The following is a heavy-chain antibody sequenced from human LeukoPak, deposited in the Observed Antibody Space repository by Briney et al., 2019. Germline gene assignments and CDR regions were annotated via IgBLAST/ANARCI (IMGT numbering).Heavy chain of an antibody. CDR2: ISGSGGST. CDR1: GFTFGSYA. CDR3: AKGDYGDYGSQAFDI. Sequence: GGSLRLSCAASGFTFGSYAMSWVRQAPGKGLEWVSAISGSGGSTYYADSVKGRFTISRDNSKNTLYLQMNSLRAEDTAVYYCAKGDYGDYGSQAFDIWGQGTMVTVSS. V-gene: IGHV3-23*01. D-gene: IGHD4-17*01. J-gene: IGHJ3*02.